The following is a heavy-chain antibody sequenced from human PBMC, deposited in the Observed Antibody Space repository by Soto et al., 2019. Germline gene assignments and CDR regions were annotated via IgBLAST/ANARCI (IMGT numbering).Heavy chain of an antibody. CDR1: GFTFSSYW. D-gene: IGHD3-10*01. Sequence: GGSLRLSCAASGFTFSSYWMSWVRQAPGKGLEWVANIKQDGSEKYYVDSVKGRFTISRDNAKNSLYLQMNSLRAEDTAVYYCASGIRMYYYGSGNVQAWGQGTLVTVSS. CDR2: IKQDGSEK. CDR3: ASGIRMYYYGSGNVQA. J-gene: IGHJ5*02. V-gene: IGHV3-7*01.